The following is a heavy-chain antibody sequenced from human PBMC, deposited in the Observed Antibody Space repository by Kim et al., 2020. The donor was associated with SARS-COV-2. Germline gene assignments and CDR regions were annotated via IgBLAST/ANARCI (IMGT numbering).Heavy chain of an antibody. Sequence: GGSLRLSCAASGFTFSSYSMNWVRQAPGKGLEWVSYISSSSSTIYYADSVKGRFTISRDNAKNSLYLQMNSLRDEDTAVYYCARKGANDFKIAYCGGDCSGDHFDYWGQGTLVTVSS. V-gene: IGHV3-48*02. D-gene: IGHD2-21*02. J-gene: IGHJ4*02. CDR3: ARKGANDFKIAYCGGDCSGDHFDY. CDR2: ISSSSSTI. CDR1: GFTFSSYS.